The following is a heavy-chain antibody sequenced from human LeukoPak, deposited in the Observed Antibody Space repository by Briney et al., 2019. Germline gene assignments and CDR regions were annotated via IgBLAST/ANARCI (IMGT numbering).Heavy chain of an antibody. CDR3: ARDSLWADSRIDY. J-gene: IGHJ4*02. D-gene: IGHD3-22*01. V-gene: IGHV4-39*07. Sequence: NPSETLSLTRTVSGGSISSSSFYWGWIRQPPGKGLEWIGSIYSSGSTYYNPSLQSRVTISVDTSKNQFSLKLNSVTAADTAMYYCARDSLWADSRIDYWGQGTLVTVSS. CDR1: GGSISSSSFY. CDR2: IYSSGST.